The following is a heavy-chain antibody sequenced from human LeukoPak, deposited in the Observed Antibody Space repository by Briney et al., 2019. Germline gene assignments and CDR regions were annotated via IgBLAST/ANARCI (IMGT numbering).Heavy chain of an antibody. CDR3: ARAFFCSGYYDP. Sequence: SETLSLTCTVSGGSISSSSYYWGWIRQPPGKGLEWIGSIYYSGSTYYNPSLKSRVTISVDTSKNQFSLKLSSVTAADTAVYYCARAFFCSGYYDPWGQGTLVTVSS. V-gene: IGHV4-39*07. D-gene: IGHD3-3*01. CDR2: IYYSGST. CDR1: GGSISSSSYY. J-gene: IGHJ5*02.